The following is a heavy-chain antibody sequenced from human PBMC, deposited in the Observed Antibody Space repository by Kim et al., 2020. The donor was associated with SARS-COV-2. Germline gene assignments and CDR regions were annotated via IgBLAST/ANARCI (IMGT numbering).Heavy chain of an antibody. V-gene: IGHV3-15*01. CDR1: GLTFSNAY. Sequence: GGSLRLSCAVSGLTFSNAYMSWVRQALGKGLEWVGRIKSKIDGGITDYGASVKDRFTISRDDSKNILYLEMNSLKSEDTGVYYCTTAGINNLRWLYNGLDVWGQGTTVIVSS. J-gene: IGHJ6*02. D-gene: IGHD3-10*01. CDR2: IKSKIDGGIT. CDR3: TTAGINNLRWLYNGLDV.